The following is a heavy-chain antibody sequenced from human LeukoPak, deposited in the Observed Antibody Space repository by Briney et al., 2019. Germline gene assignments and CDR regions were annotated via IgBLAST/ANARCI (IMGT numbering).Heavy chain of an antibody. CDR1: GGSISRYY. CDR2: ISNRGST. D-gene: IGHD6-13*01. CDR3: ARDGDSSWYGWFGP. Sequence: PSETLCLTCTVSGGSISRYYWSWIRQPAGKGLEWIGRISNRGSTNYNPSLKSRVNMSVEPSKNHIPLWLSSVTAADTAVYYCARDGDSSWYGWFGPSGQGTLVTVSS. V-gene: IGHV4-4*07. J-gene: IGHJ5*02.